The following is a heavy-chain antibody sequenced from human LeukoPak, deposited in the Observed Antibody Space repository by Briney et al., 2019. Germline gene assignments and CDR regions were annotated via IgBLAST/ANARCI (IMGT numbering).Heavy chain of an antibody. J-gene: IGHJ5*02. CDR2: IHYSGST. CDR1: GGSISSYY. CDR3: ARQEVEMATIIWFDP. D-gene: IGHD5-24*01. Sequence: SETLSLTCTVSGGSISSYYWNWIRQPPGKGLEWIGYIHYSGSTKYNPSLKSRGTISVDTSKNQFSLKLRSVTAADTAVYYCARQEVEMATIIWFDPWGQGTLVTVSS. V-gene: IGHV4-59*08.